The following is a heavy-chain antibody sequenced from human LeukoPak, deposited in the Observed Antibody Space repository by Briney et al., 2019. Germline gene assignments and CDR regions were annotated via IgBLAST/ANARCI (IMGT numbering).Heavy chain of an antibody. CDR3: ARQYCSGGSCSLDY. D-gene: IGHD2-15*01. Sequence: SETLSLTCTVSGGSITSYYWSWIRQPPGKGLEWVGYIYASGSTNYNPSLKSRVTISVDTSKNQFSLKLSSVTAADTAVYYCARQYCSGGSCSLDYWGQGTLVTVSS. J-gene: IGHJ4*02. V-gene: IGHV4-4*08. CDR1: GGSITSYY. CDR2: IYASGST.